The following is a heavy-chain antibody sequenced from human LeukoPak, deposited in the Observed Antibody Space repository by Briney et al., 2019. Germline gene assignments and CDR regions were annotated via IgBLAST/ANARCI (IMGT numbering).Heavy chain of an antibody. Sequence: GGSLRLSCAASGFTFSNYAMNWVRQAPGKGLEWVSIVSHDGDSTYYAGSVKGRFTISRDNSKSTLYLQMNNLTAEDTAIYSCMRMRLASPGNVYWGQGTLVIVSS. CDR1: GFTFSNYA. D-gene: IGHD6-13*01. CDR3: MRMRLASPGNVY. CDR2: VSHDGDST. J-gene: IGHJ4*02. V-gene: IGHV3-30*04.